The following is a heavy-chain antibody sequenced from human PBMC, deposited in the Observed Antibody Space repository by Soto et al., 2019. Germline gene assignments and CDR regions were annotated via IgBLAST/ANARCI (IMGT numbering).Heavy chain of an antibody. D-gene: IGHD6-6*01. CDR2: INHSGST. CDR1: GGSFSGYY. Sequence: PSETLSLTCAVYGGSFSGYYWSWIRQPPGKGLEWIGEINHSGSTNYNPSLKSRVTISVDTSKNQFSLKLSSVTAADTAVYYCARHLEYSSSGPDYWGQGTLVTVSS. CDR3: ARHLEYSSSGPDY. J-gene: IGHJ4*02. V-gene: IGHV4-34*01.